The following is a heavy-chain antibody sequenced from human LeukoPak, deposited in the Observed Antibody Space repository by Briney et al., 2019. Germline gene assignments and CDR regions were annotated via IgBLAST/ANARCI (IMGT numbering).Heavy chain of an antibody. CDR2: ISAYNGNT. J-gene: IGHJ5*02. V-gene: IGHV1-18*01. CDR3: ARVLPGYSSSWYSA. CDR1: GYTITSYG. Sequence: ASVKVSCKASGYTITSYGISWVRQAPGQGLEWMGWISAYNGNTNYAQKLQGRVTMTTDTSTSTAYMELRSLRSDDTAVYYCARVLPGYSSSWYSAWGQGTLVTVSS. D-gene: IGHD6-13*01.